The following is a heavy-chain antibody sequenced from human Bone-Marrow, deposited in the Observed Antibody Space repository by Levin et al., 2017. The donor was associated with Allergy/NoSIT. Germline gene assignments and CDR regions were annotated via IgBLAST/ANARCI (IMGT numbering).Heavy chain of an antibody. J-gene: IGHJ5*02. Sequence: SGGSLRLSCVASGFAFGFAFNNYAMSWVRQAPGKGLEWVSSITSSSSYIYYADSVKGRFTITRDNAKNSLYLQMNSLRAEDTAVYYCARGLEYSGLPWGQGTLVIVSS. V-gene: IGHV3-21*01. CDR3: ARGLEYSGLP. CDR1: GFAFGFAFNNYA. CDR2: ITSSSSYI. D-gene: IGHD5-12*01.